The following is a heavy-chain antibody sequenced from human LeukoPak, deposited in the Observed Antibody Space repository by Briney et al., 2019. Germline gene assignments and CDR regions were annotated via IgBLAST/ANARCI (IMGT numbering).Heavy chain of an antibody. Sequence: PGGSLRLSCAAPGFMFHDYAIHWVRQAPGKGLEWVSLISWDGGSTYYADSVKGRFTISRDNSKNSLYLQMNSLRTEDTALYYCAKSMVSGSSHWYFDLWGRGTLVTVSS. CDR1: GFMFHDYA. CDR2: ISWDGGST. CDR3: AKSMVSGSSHWYFDL. J-gene: IGHJ2*01. V-gene: IGHV3-43*01. D-gene: IGHD3-10*01.